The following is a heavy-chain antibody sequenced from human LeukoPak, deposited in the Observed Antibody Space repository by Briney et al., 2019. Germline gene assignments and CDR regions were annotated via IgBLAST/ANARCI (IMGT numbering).Heavy chain of an antibody. CDR1: GFTFSSYA. CDR3: ARVGGSYSEDAFDI. CDR2: ISYDGSNK. D-gene: IGHD1-26*01. V-gene: IGHV3-30*04. Sequence: KSGGSLRLSCAASGFTFSSYAMHWVRQAPGKGLEWVAVISYDGSNKYYADSVKGRFTISRDNSKNTLYLQMNSLRAEDTAVYYCARVGGSYSEDAFDIWGQGTMVTVSS. J-gene: IGHJ3*02.